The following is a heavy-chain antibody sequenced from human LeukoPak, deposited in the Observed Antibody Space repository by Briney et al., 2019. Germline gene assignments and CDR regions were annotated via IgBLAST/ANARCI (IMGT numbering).Heavy chain of an antibody. CDR3: AGLSSGSLFDY. D-gene: IGHD6-19*01. J-gene: IGHJ4*02. CDR1: GYTFIHFG. CDR2: INTYNDNT. V-gene: IGHV1-18*01. Sequence: GASVKVSCKASGYTFIHFGISWVRQAPGQGPEWMGWINTYNDNTHYAQKVQGRVTMTRDTSTSTVYMELSSLRSEDTAVYYCAGLSSGSLFDYWGQGTLVTVSS.